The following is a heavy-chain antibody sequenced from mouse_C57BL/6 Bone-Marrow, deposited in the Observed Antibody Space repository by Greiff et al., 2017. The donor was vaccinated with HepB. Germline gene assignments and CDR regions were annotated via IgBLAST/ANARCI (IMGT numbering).Heavy chain of an antibody. J-gene: IGHJ3*01. V-gene: IGHV10-3*01. CDR3: ARDYYGSSYVAWFAY. Sequence: EVHLVESGGGLVQPKGSLKLSCAASGFTFNTYAMHWVRQAPGKGLEWVARIRSKSSNYATYYADSVKDRFTISRDDSQSMLYLQMNNLKTEDTAIYYCARDYYGSSYVAWFAYWGQGTLVTVSA. CDR2: IRSKSSNYAT. CDR1: GFTFNTYA. D-gene: IGHD1-1*01.